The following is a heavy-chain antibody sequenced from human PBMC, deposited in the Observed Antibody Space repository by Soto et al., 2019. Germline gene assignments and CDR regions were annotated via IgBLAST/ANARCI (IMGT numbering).Heavy chain of an antibody. V-gene: IGHV3-33*01. J-gene: IGHJ4*02. Sequence: VQLVESGGGLVQPGGSLRLSCAASGFTFSSYGMHWVRQAPGKGLEWVAVIWYDGSNKYYADSVKGRFTISRDNSKNTLYLQMNSLRAEDTAVYYCARGGYSYGVYYFDYWGQGTLVTVSS. CDR1: GFTFSSYG. CDR2: IWYDGSNK. D-gene: IGHD5-18*01. CDR3: ARGGYSYGVYYFDY.